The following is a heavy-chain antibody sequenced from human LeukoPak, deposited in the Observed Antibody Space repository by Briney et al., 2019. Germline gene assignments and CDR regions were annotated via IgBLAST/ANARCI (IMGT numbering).Heavy chain of an antibody. J-gene: IGHJ4*02. CDR3: ASMATIAPSNFDY. Sequence: GASVKVSCKASGYTLAELSMHWVRQAPGKGLEWMGGFDPEDGETIYAQKFQGRVTMTEDTSTDTAYMELSSLRSEDTAVYYCASMATIAPSNFDYWGQGTLVTVSS. CDR1: GYTLAELS. CDR2: FDPEDGET. D-gene: IGHD5-18*01. V-gene: IGHV1-24*01.